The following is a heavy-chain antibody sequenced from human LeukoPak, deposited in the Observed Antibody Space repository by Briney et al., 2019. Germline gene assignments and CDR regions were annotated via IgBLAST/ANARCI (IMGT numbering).Heavy chain of an antibody. CDR2: TYYRSKWYN. D-gene: IGHD4-17*01. CDR1: GDSVSSNSAA. V-gene: IGHV6-1*01. CDR3: ARVVYYGDYVYYYYGMDV. J-gene: IGHJ6*02. Sequence: SQTLSLTCAISGDSVSSNSAAWNWIRQSPSRGLEWLGRTYYRSKWYNDYAVSVKSRVTINPDTSKNQFSLQLNSVTPEDTAVYYCARVVYYGDYVYYYYGMDVWGQGTTVTVSS.